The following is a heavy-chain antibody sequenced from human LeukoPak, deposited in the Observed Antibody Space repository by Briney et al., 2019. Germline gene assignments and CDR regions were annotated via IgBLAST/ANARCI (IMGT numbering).Heavy chain of an antibody. CDR2: INPNTGGT. Sequence: ASVTVSCKASVYTFTAHYIHWMRQAPGRGLEWVGWINPNTGGTEFAQNVQGRVTMTRDTSINTVYMELNRLTSDDTAVFYCAREAADSSVCDFWGQGSLVTVSS. D-gene: IGHD2-8*01. V-gene: IGHV1-2*02. J-gene: IGHJ4*02. CDR3: AREAADSSVCDF. CDR1: VYTFTAHY.